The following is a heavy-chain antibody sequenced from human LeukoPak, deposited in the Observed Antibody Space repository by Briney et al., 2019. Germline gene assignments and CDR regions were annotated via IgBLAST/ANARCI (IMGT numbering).Heavy chain of an antibody. J-gene: IGHJ4*02. Sequence: LGGSLRLSCAASGFTFPSYAMSWVRQAPGKGLNWVSAISDSGGSTYYADSVKGRFTISRDNSKNTLYLQMNSLRAEDTAVYYCAKRSDGYSGFDYWGQGTLVTLSS. V-gene: IGHV3-23*01. CDR3: AKRSDGYSGFDY. D-gene: IGHD5-18*01. CDR2: ISDSGGST. CDR1: GFTFPSYA.